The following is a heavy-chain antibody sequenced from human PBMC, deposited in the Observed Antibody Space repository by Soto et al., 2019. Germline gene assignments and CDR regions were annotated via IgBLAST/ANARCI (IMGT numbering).Heavy chain of an antibody. J-gene: IGHJ6*02. CDR1: GYTFTSYG. D-gene: IGHD2-15*01. V-gene: IGHV1-18*04. CDR3: ARGEDGSGGGCCDYYYYYGMDV. Sequence: ASVKVSCKASGYTFTSYGISWVRQAPGQGLEWMGWISAYNGNTNYAQKLQGRVTMTTDTSTSTAYMELRSLRSDDTAVYYCARGEDGSGGGCCDYYYYYGMDVWGQGTTVTVSS. CDR2: ISAYNGNT.